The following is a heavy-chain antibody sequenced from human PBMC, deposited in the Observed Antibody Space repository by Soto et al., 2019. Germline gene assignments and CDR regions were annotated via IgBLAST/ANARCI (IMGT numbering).Heavy chain of an antibody. D-gene: IGHD5-12*01. V-gene: IGHV3-30*18. CDR1: GFTFSSYG. CDR3: AKEERRRLATIYPPDY. J-gene: IGHJ4*02. Sequence: QVQLVESGGGVVQPGRSLRLSCAASGFTFSSYGMHWVRQAPGKGLEWVAVISYDESYKYYADSVKGRFTISRDKSKNTLSLQMNSLRAEDTAVYFCAKEERRRLATIYPPDYWGQGTLVTVSS. CDR2: ISYDESYK.